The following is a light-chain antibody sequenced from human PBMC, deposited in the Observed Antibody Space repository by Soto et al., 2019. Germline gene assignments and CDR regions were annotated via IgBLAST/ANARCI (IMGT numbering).Light chain of an antibody. CDR3: QQYGGSPRYS. Sequence: EVVLTQSPGTLSLSPGERATLSCRASQSISANYLAWYQQKPGQAPRLLIYGESIRAAGIPDRFSGSVSGTDFSLTISRLEPGDFAVYYCQQYGGSPRYSFGQGTRLEI. V-gene: IGKV3-20*01. J-gene: IGKJ2*03. CDR2: GES. CDR1: QSISANY.